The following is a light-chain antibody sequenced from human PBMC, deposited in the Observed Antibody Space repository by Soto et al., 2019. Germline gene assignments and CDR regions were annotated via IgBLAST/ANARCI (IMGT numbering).Light chain of an antibody. CDR1: SGDVGSYSP. Sequence: QSVLTQPASVSGSPGQSITISCTGTSGDVGSYSPVSWYQQLPGKAPKLIIYEVTKRPSGVSNRFSGSKSGNTASLTISGLQSEYEAEYYCCSYAGGDTFFLFGTGTKVTVL. CDR3: CSYAGGDTFFL. CDR2: EVT. V-gene: IGLV2-23*02. J-gene: IGLJ1*01.